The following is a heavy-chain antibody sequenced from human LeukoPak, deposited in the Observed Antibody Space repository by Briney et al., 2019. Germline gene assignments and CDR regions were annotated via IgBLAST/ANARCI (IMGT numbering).Heavy chain of an antibody. CDR2: ISGRGANT. CDR3: AKCLAEPVMCYFDY. J-gene: IGHJ4*02. Sequence: PGESLRLSCAASGFTFSNYAMSWVRQAPGKGLEWVSAISGRGANTYYTDSVEGRFTISRDNSKNTLFLQLSSLRAEDTAVYYCAKCLAEPVMCYFDYWGQGALVTVSS. V-gene: IGHV3-23*01. D-gene: IGHD3-16*01. CDR1: GFTFSNYA.